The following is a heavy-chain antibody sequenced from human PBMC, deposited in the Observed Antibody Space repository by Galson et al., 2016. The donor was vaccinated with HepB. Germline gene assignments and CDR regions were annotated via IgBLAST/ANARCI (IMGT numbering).Heavy chain of an antibody. CDR2: IETAGDT. Sequence: SPRLSCAASGFTFSIHDMHWVRQVTGKGLEWVSAIETAGDTYYPDSVKGRFTIPRENAKNYLYLQMNDLRAGDTAVYYCARGKSLLTMPLNYGLDVWGKGTAVTVSS. CDR3: ARGKSLLTMPLNYGLDV. CDR1: GFTFSIHD. D-gene: IGHD2-2*01. J-gene: IGHJ6*04. V-gene: IGHV3-13*01.